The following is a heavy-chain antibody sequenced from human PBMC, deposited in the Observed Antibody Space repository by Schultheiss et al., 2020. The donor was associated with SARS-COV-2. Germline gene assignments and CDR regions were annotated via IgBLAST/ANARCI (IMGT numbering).Heavy chain of an antibody. D-gene: IGHD3-16*01. Sequence: GGSLRLSCAASGFTFSSYSMNWVRQAPGKGLEWVSRINSDGSSTSFADSVKGRFTISRDNAKNTLHLQMNSLRVEDTALYYCAREGLVGGTGQDYWGQGTLVTVSS. J-gene: IGHJ4*02. V-gene: IGHV3-74*01. CDR2: INSDGSST. CDR3: AREGLVGGTGQDY. CDR1: GFTFSSYS.